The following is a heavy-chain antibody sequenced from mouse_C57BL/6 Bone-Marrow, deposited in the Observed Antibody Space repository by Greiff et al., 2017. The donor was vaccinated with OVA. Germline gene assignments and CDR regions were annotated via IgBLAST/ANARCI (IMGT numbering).Heavy chain of an antibody. V-gene: IGHV14-4*01. CDR2: IDPENGDT. Sequence: EVKVVESGAELVRPGASVKLSCTASGFNIKDDYMHWVKQRPEQGLEWIGWIDPENGDTEYASKFQGKATITADTSSNTAYLQLSSLTSEDTAVYYCTTWNYYSNYGFNYYAMDYWGQGTSVTVSS. J-gene: IGHJ4*01. CDR1: GFNIKDDY. CDR3: TTWNYYSNYGFNYYAMDY. D-gene: IGHD2-5*01.